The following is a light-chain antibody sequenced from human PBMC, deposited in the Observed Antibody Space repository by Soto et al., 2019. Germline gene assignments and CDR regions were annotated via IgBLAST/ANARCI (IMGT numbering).Light chain of an antibody. CDR2: EVN. V-gene: IGLV2-14*01. Sequence: QSVLTQPASVSGSPGQSITISCTGTSSDVGGYNYVSWYQQHPGKAPKLIIYEVNNRPSGVSNRFSASKSGNTASLTISGLQAEDEADYYCNSYTSSTTYVFGTGTKVTVL. CDR3: NSYTSSTTYV. J-gene: IGLJ1*01. CDR1: SSDVGGYNY.